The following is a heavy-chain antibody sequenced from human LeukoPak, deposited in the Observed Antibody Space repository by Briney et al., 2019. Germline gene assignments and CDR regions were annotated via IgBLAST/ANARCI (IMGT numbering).Heavy chain of an antibody. Sequence: GRSLRLSCAASGFTFSSYGMHWVRQAPGKGLEWVAVISYDGSNKYYADSVKGRFTISRDNSKNTLYLQMNSLRAEDTAVYYCVKERRKAAARYYYYYGMDVWGQGTTVTVSS. D-gene: IGHD6-13*01. CDR3: VKERRKAAARYYYYYGMDV. CDR2: ISYDGSNK. V-gene: IGHV3-30*18. CDR1: GFTFSSYG. J-gene: IGHJ6*02.